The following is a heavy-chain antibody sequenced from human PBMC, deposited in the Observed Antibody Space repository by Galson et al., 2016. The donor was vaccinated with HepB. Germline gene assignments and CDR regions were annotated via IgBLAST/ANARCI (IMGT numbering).Heavy chain of an antibody. CDR2: ISFDGNNK. CDR1: GFTFNSYG. CDR3: AKDSRGYWAYYHYYYMDV. Sequence: SLRLSCAASGFTFNSYGMHWVRQAPGKGLAWLAFISFDGNNKDYADSVKGRFTISRDKSTKTLYLHMNSLRVEDTALYYCAKDSRGYWAYYHYYYMDVWGKGTTVTVSS. V-gene: IGHV3-30*18. D-gene: IGHD5-18*01. J-gene: IGHJ6*03.